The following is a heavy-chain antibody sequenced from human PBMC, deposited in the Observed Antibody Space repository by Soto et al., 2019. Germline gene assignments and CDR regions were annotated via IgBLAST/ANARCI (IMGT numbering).Heavy chain of an antibody. Sequence: SGPTLVNPRQTLTLTCTFSGFSLTTPGMCVSWIRQPPGKALEWLAVIDWDDDKYYSTTLKTRLSISMDTSKNQVVLEMTNVAPVDTATYYCAHIRGAVAYYHYPMDVWGQGTTVTVSS. J-gene: IGHJ6*02. V-gene: IGHV2-70*12. CDR2: IDWDDDK. D-gene: IGHD3-16*01. CDR3: AHIRGAVAYYHYPMDV. CDR1: GFSLTTPGMC.